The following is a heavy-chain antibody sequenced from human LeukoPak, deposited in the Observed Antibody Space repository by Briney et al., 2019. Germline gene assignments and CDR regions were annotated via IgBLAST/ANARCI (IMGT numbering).Heavy chain of an antibody. CDR1: GYTFTGYY. CDR3: ARDRREDYDSSSGY. V-gene: IGHV1-2*02. CDR2: INPNSGFA. D-gene: IGHD3-22*01. Sequence: ASVKVSCKASGYTFTGYYIHWVRQAPGQGLQWMGWINPNSGFAHYPQNFQGRLTMTRDTSISTVYMELSRLRSDDTAVYYCARDRREDYDSSSGYWGQGTLVTVSS. J-gene: IGHJ4*02.